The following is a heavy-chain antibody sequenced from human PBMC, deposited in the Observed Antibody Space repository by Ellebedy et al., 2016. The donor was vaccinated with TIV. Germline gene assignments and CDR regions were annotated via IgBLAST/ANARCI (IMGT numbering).Heavy chain of an antibody. Sequence: GGSLRLSXAASGLTFSVYAMTWVRQAPGRGLEWVSSINNSSGYIFYADSVKGRFTISRDNSKNTLYLQMNSLRAEDTAVYYCARSDSSGWYYFDYWGQGTLVTVSS. CDR1: GLTFSVYA. D-gene: IGHD6-19*01. V-gene: IGHV3-21*01. J-gene: IGHJ4*02. CDR3: ARSDSSGWYYFDY. CDR2: INNSSGYI.